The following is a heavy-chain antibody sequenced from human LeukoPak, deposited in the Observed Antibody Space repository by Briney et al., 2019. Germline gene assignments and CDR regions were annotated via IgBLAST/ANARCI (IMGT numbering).Heavy chain of an antibody. J-gene: IGHJ5*02. CDR2: INPHSGGT. V-gene: IGHV1-2*02. Sequence: ASVKLSCKASGYTFTVYYMQWVRQAPGQGLEWMGGINPHSGGTNYAQKFQGRVTMTRDTSISTAYMEVSRLRSDDTAVYYCARGRRIVVPAASQVDPWGQGTLVIVSS. D-gene: IGHD2-2*01. CDR3: ARGRRIVVPAASQVDP. CDR1: GYTFTVYY.